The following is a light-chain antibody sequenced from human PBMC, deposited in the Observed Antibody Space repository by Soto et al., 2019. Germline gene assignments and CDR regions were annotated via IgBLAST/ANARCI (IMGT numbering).Light chain of an antibody. CDR1: QSVSSGY. CDR3: QHYHSSPRT. CDR2: GGS. Sequence: VLTQSPGTLSLSPGEGATLSCRASQSVSSGYLAWYQQKPGQPPRLLIYGGSNRATGIPDRFSGSRSGTDFTLTIGRLEPEDVAVYYWQHYHSSPRTFGQGTKVDIK. V-gene: IGKV3-20*01. J-gene: IGKJ1*01.